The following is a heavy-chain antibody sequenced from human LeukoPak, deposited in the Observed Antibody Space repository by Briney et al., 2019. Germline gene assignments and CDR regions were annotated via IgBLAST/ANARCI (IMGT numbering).Heavy chain of an antibody. J-gene: IGHJ3*02. D-gene: IGHD6-6*01. CDR2: ISISGTTI. CDR1: GFTVITYE. Sequence: GGSLRLSWAASGFTVITYEMNWVRQAAGGGLELVSYISISGTTIYYAYSVRGRFTISRDNAKNSLYLQMNSLRVEDMAVYYCAREGLWGAARDAFDIWGQGTMVTVSS. V-gene: IGHV3-48*03. CDR3: AREGLWGAARDAFDI.